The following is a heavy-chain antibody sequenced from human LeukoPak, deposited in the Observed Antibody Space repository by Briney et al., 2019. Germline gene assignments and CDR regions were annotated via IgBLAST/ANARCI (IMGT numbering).Heavy chain of an antibody. CDR2: IYYSGST. V-gene: IGHV4-39*07. Sequence: SETLSLTCTVSGGSISSSSYYWGWIRQPPGKGLEGIGSIYYSGSTYYNPSLKSRVTISVDTSKNQFSLKLSSVTAADTAVYYCARSHIGYWSNFDYWGQGTLVTVSS. CDR1: GGSISSSSYY. D-gene: IGHD1-1*01. J-gene: IGHJ4*02. CDR3: ARSHIGYWSNFDY.